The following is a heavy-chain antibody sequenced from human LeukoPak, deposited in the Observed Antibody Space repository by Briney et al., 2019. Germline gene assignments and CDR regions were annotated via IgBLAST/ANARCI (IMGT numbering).Heavy chain of an antibody. CDR2: ISYDGSNK. D-gene: IGHD1-14*01. V-gene: IGHV3-30*04. CDR1: GFTFSSYA. CDR3: ARAPDEFYYFDY. J-gene: IGHJ4*02. Sequence: GGSLRLSCAASGFTFSSYAMHWVRQAPGKGLEWVAVISYDGSNKYYADSVKGRFTISRDNSKNTLYLQMNSLRAEDTAVYYCARAPDEFYYFDYWGQGTLVTVSS.